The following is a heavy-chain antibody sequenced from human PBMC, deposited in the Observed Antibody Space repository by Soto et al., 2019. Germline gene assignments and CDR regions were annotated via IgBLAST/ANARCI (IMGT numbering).Heavy chain of an antibody. CDR3: ATGTVLEWLFPPAGDYYGMDV. D-gene: IGHD3-3*01. Sequence: ASVKVSCKASGYTFTSYYMHWVRQAPGQGLEWMGIINPSGGSTSYAQKFQGRVTMTRDTSTSTVYMELSSLRSEDTAVYYCATGTVLEWLFPPAGDYYGMDVRGQGPTVTVSS. CDR2: INPSGGST. J-gene: IGHJ6*02. V-gene: IGHV1-46*01. CDR1: GYTFTSYY.